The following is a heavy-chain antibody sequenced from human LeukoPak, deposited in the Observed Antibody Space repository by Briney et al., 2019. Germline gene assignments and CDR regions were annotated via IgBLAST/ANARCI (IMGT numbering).Heavy chain of an antibody. Sequence: SETLSLTCAVYGGSFSGYYWSWIRQPPGKGLEWIGYIYYSGSTNYNPSLKSRVTISVDTSKNQFSLKLSSVTAADTAVYYCAGEPGIAVAGGDYWGQGTLVTVSS. CDR1: GGSFSGYY. CDR2: IYYSGST. V-gene: IGHV4-59*01. D-gene: IGHD6-19*01. J-gene: IGHJ4*02. CDR3: AGEPGIAVAGGDY.